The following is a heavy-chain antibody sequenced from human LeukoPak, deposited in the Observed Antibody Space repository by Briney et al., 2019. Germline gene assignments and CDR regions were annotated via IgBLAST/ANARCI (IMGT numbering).Heavy chain of an antibody. CDR3: AKSWGYAANSLHIQH. Sequence: SQTLSLTCSVSGDSIRSGSFHWHWIRQPAGKGLEWIRRIYITGSTYYNPSLKSRVTMSVDTSNNQFSLKLTSVTAADTAVYYCAKSWGYAANSLHIQHWGQGARVIVSA. J-gene: IGHJ1*01. D-gene: IGHD4-23*01. CDR1: GDSIRSGSFH. V-gene: IGHV4-61*02. CDR2: IYITGST.